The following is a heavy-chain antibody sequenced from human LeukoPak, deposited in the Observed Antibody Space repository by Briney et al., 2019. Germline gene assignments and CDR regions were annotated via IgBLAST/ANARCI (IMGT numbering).Heavy chain of an antibody. CDR2: IDPSDSYT. D-gene: IGHD2-21*02. CDR1: GYSFTSYW. Sequence: PGESLKISCKGSGYSFTSYWTSWVRQMPGKGLEWMGRIDPSDSYTNYSPSFQGHVTISADKSISTAYLQWSSLKASDTAMYYCARSYCGGDCPTDYWGQGTLVTVSS. CDR3: ARSYCGGDCPTDY. J-gene: IGHJ4*02. V-gene: IGHV5-10-1*01.